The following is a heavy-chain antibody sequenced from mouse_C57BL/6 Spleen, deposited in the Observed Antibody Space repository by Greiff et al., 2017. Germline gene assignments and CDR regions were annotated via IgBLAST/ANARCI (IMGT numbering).Heavy chain of an antibody. Sequence: QVQLQQPGAELVRPGSSVKLSCKASGYTFTSYWMHWVKQRPIQGLEWIGNIDPSDSETHYNQKFKDKATLTVDKSSSTAYMQLSSLTSEDSAVYYCARETPFTTVVATRYFDVWGTGTTVTVSS. J-gene: IGHJ1*03. CDR2: IDPSDSET. D-gene: IGHD1-1*01. CDR1: GYTFTSYW. V-gene: IGHV1-52*01. CDR3: ARETPFTTVVATRYFDV.